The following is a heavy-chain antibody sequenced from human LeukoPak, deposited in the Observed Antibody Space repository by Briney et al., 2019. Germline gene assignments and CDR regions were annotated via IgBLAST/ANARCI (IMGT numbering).Heavy chain of an antibody. CDR3: ARGSSSGWFYGAFDI. Sequence: SETLSLTCTLPDGSISSGSYYWSWIRQPAGKGLEWIGRFYTSGGTNYNPSLKSRVTILVDTAKNQFSLKPSSVTAADTAVYYCARGSSSGWFYGAFDIWGQGTMVTVSS. CDR1: DGSISSGSYY. D-gene: IGHD6-19*01. J-gene: IGHJ3*02. CDR2: FYTSGGT. V-gene: IGHV4-61*02.